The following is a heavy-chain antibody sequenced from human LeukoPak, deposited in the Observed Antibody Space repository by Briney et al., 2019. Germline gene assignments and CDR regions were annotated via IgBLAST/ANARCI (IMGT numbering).Heavy chain of an antibody. CDR1: GGTFISYA. CDR2: IIPIFGTA. CDR3: ARDLHDYYDSSG. V-gene: IGHV1-69*05. Sequence: SVKVSCKASGGTFISYAISWVRQAPGQGLEWMGRIIPIFGTANYAQKFQGRVTITTGESTSTAYMELSSLRSEDTAVYYCARDLHDYYDSSGWGQGTLVTVSS. D-gene: IGHD3-22*01. J-gene: IGHJ4*02.